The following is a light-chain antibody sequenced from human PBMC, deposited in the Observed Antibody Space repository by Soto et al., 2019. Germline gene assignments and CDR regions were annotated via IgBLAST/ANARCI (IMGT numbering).Light chain of an antibody. J-gene: IGLJ2*01. V-gene: IGLV2-14*01. CDR2: DVT. CDR1: SSDVGAYNY. Sequence: QSVLTQPASVSGSPGQAITLSCTGTSSDVGAYNYVSWYQQHPGKAPKLMIYDVTNRPSGVSSRFSGSKSGNTASLTISGLQAEDEADYYCSSYTRSTTLVVFGGGTKLTVL. CDR3: SSYTRSTTLVV.